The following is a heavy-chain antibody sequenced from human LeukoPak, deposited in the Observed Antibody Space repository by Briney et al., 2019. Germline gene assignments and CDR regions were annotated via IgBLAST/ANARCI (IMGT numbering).Heavy chain of an antibody. CDR1: GFTFSSYA. J-gene: IGHJ4*02. CDR2: ISYDGSNK. V-gene: IGHV3-30-3*01. Sequence: GGSLRLSCAASGFTFSSYAMHWVRQAPGKGLEWVAVISYDGSNKYYADSVKGRFTISRDNSNNTLYLQMNSLRAEDTAVYYCAKLTTSWGQGTLVTVSS. D-gene: IGHD4-11*01. CDR3: AKLTTS.